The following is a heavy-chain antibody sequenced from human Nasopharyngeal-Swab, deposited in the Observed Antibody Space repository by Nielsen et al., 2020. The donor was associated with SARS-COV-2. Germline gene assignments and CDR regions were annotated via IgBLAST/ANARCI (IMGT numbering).Heavy chain of an antibody. D-gene: IGHD2-15*01. CDR3: AMIGGSVIDY. V-gene: IGHV3-43*01. CDR1: GFTFSSYA. Sequence: GGSLRLSCAASGFTFSSYAMSRVRQAPGKGLEWVSLISWDGGSTYYADSVKGRFTISRDNSKNSLYLQMNSLRTEDTALYYCAMIGGSVIDYWGQGTLVTVSS. CDR2: ISWDGGST. J-gene: IGHJ4*02.